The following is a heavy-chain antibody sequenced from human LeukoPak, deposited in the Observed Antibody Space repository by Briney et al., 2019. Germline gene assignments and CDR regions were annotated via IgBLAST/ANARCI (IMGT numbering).Heavy chain of an antibody. CDR1: GGSFSGYY. D-gene: IGHD2-2*02. Sequence: PSETLSLTCAVYGGSFSGYYWSWIRQLPGKGLEWIGEINHSGSTNYNPSLKSRVTISVDTSKNQFSLKLSSVTAADTAVYYCARVDGGVVPAAISSPHFDYWGQGTLVTVSS. CDR3: ARVDGGVVPAAISSPHFDY. V-gene: IGHV4-34*01. CDR2: INHSGST. J-gene: IGHJ4*02.